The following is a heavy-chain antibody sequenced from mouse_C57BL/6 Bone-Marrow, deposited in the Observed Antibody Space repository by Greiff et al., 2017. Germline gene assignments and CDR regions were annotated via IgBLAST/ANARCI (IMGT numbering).Heavy chain of an antibody. CDR2: IHPNSGST. CDR3: ARRDYYGSPAWFAY. CDR1: GYTFTSYW. D-gene: IGHD1-1*01. V-gene: IGHV1-64*01. Sequence: QGQLQQPGAELVKPGASVKLSCKASGYTFTSYWMHWVKQRPGQGLEWIGMIHPNSGSTNYNEKFKSKATLTVDKSSSTAYMQLSSLTSEDSAVYYCARRDYYGSPAWFAYWGQGTLVTVSA. J-gene: IGHJ3*01.